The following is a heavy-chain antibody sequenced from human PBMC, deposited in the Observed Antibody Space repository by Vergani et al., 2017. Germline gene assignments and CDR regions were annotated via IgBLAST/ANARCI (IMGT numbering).Heavy chain of an antibody. V-gene: IGHV3-30*01. CDR1: GFTFSSYA. CDR3: ASDFGSITIFVVVGSKNYYYGMDV. D-gene: IGHD3-3*01. J-gene: IGHJ6*02. CDR2: ISYDGSNK. Sequence: QVQLVESGGGVVQPGRSLRLSCAASGFTFSSYAMHWVRQAPGKGLEWVAVISYDGSNKYYADSVKGRFTISRDNSKNTLYLQMNSLRAEDTAVYYCASDFGSITIFVVVGSKNYYYGMDVWGQGTTVTVSS.